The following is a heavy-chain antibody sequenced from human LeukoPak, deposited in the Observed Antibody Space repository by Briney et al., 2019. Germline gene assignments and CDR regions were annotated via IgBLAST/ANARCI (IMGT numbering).Heavy chain of an antibody. CDR2: ISAYNGNT. Sequence: ASVKVSCKASGYTFTSSGISWVRQAPGQGLEWMGWISAYNGNTNYAQKLQGRVTMTTDTSTSTAYMELRSLRSDDTAVYYCARVPELRYFDWLTRSGLIFDYWGKATLVTVSS. CDR3: ARVPELRYFDWLTRSGLIFDY. V-gene: IGHV1-18*04. J-gene: IGHJ4*02. CDR1: GYTFTSSG. D-gene: IGHD3-9*01.